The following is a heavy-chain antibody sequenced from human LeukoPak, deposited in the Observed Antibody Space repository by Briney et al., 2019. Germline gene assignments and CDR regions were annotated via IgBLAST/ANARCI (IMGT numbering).Heavy chain of an antibody. V-gene: IGHV1-18*01. J-gene: IGHJ5*01. Sequence: GASVKVSCKASGYTFTSHGISWVRQAPGQGLEWMGWISAYNGYTNYAQNLQGRVTMTTDTSTSTAFLELRSLRSDDTAMYYCARARPSYNPNSFDSWGQGTLVTVSS. CDR3: ARARPSYNPNSFDS. CDR1: GYTFTSHG. CDR2: ISAYNGYT. D-gene: IGHD1-14*01.